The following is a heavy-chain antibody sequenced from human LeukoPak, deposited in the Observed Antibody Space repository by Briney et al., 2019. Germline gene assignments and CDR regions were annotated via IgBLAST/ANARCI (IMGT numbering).Heavy chain of an antibody. D-gene: IGHD3-9*01. CDR3: ARDGSPPYYDILTGYYPYYYYYGMDV. CDR2: ISRSGGST. J-gene: IGHJ6*02. Sequence: PGGSLRLSCAASGFTFSSYAMTWVRQAPGKGLEWVSGISRSGGSTYYADSVKGRFIISRDNSKNTLYLQMNSLRAEDTAVYYCARDGSPPYYDILTGYYPYYYYYGMDVWGQGTTVTVSS. V-gene: IGHV3-23*01. CDR1: GFTFSSYA.